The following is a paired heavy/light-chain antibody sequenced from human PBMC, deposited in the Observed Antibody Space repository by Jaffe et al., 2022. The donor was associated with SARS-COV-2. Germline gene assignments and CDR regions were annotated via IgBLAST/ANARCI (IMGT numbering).Light chain of an antibody. CDR3: QQYDTLPPT. CDR2: GAS. CDR1: QDINTY. J-gene: IGKJ5*01. V-gene: IGKV1-33*01. Sequence: DIQMTQSPSSLSASIGDRVTITCQASQDINTYLNWYQQKSGKAPKLLVYGASNLKTGVPSRFSGSGAGTHFTLTINSLQPEDIATYYCQQYDTLPPTFGQGTRLEIK.
Heavy chain of an antibody. V-gene: IGHV4-30-4*01. CDR2: IFYTGSS. CDR1: GGSINSDDYY. D-gene: IGHD4-17*01. Sequence: QVQLQESGPGLVKPSQTLSLTCTVSGGSINSDDYYWNWIRQSPGKGLEWIGYIFYTGSSYDNSSLKSRVTISVDTSKNQFSLKVNSVTAADTAVYYCARSGIAGTTTPAFDIWGPGTVVTVSS. J-gene: IGHJ3*02. CDR3: ARSGIAGTTTPAFDI.